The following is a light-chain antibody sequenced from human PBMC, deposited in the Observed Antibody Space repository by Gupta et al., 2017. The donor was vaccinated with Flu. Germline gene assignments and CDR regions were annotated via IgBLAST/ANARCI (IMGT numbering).Light chain of an antibody. CDR2: DAS. V-gene: IGKV1-33*01. CDR3: HQYYNLPLT. Sequence: SPSSLSASVGDRVTITCQASQDISNYLNWYQQKPGKGPKLLIYDASNLETGVPSRFSGSGSGTDFTFTISSLQPEDIATYYCHQYYNLPLT. CDR1: QDISNY. J-gene: IGKJ4*01.